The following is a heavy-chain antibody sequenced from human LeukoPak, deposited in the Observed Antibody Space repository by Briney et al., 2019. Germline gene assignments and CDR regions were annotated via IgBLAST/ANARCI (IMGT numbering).Heavy chain of an antibody. CDR1: GFTFSSYA. D-gene: IGHD1-26*01. V-gene: IGHV3-23*01. CDR2: ISGSGGST. J-gene: IGHJ4*02. Sequence: GGSQRLSCAASGFTFSSYAMSWVRQAPGKGLEWVSAISGSGGSTYYADSVKGRFTISRDNSKNTLYLQMNSLRAEDTAVYYCAKGRNQWELLPEFDYWGQGTLVTVSS. CDR3: AKGRNQWELLPEFDY.